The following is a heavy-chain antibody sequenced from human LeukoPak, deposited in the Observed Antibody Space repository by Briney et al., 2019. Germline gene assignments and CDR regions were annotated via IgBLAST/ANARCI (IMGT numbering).Heavy chain of an antibody. J-gene: IGHJ4*02. CDR1: GYTFTGYY. V-gene: IGHV1-2*02. CDR2: INPNSGGT. CDR3: ARDGSGSYYITDY. D-gene: IGHD3-10*01. Sequence: ASVKVSCKASGYTFTGYYMHWVRQAPGQGHAWIGCINPNSGGTKYAQKFQGRVTLTRDTSISTAYMELSRLRSDDTAVYYCARDGSGSYYITDYWGQGTLVTVSS.